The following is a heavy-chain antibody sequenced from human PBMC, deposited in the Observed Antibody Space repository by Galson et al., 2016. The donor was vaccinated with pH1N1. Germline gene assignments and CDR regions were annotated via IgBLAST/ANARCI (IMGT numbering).Heavy chain of an antibody. Sequence: SVKVSCKASGGTFSSYGISWVRQAPGQGLEWMGGIIPIFGTANYAQKFQGRVTITADESTSTDYMELSSLRSEDTAVYYCARVGYGDYSGWFDPWGQGTLVTASS. J-gene: IGHJ5*02. CDR1: GGTFSSYG. CDR3: ARVGYGDYSGWFDP. D-gene: IGHD4-17*01. V-gene: IGHV1-69*13. CDR2: IIPIFGTA.